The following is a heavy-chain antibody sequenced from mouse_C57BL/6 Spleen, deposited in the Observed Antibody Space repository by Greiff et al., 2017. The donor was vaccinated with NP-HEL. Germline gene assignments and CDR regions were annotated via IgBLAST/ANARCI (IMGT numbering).Heavy chain of an antibody. D-gene: IGHD1-1*01. CDR3: AKEKPYGSSPWYFDV. CDR1: GYTFTSYW. CDR2: IDPSDSYT. Sequence: QVQLQQPGAELVKPGASVKLSCKASGYTFTSYWMQWVKQRPGQGLEWIGEIDPSDSYTNYNQKFKGKATLTVDTSSSTAYIQLSSLTSEDSAVYYCAKEKPYGSSPWYFDVWGTGTTVTVSS. V-gene: IGHV1-50*01. J-gene: IGHJ1*03.